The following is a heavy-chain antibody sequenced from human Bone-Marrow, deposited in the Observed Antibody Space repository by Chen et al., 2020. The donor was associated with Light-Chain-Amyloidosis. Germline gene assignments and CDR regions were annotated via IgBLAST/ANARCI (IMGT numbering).Heavy chain of an antibody. J-gene: IGHJ4*02. D-gene: IGHD3-3*01. CDR1: GGSLSSSSYY. CDR3: ARSLWSRITIFGVVISPIFDY. CDR2: IYYSGST. Sequence: QLQLQESGPGLVKPSETLSLTCTVSGGSLSSSSYYWGWIRQPPGKGLEWIGSIYYSGSTYYNPSLKSRVTISVDTSKNQFSLKLSSVTAADTAVYYCARSLWSRITIFGVVISPIFDYWGQGTLVTVSS. V-gene: IGHV4-39*07.